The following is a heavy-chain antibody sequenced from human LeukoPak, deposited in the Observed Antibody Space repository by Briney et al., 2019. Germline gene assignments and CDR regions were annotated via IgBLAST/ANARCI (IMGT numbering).Heavy chain of an antibody. J-gene: IGHJ4*02. Sequence: GGSLRLSCAASGFTFSSYEMNWVRQAPGKGLEWVSGIDWNGGSTGYADSVKGRFTISRDNAKNSLYLQMNSLRAEDTALYYCAKDLDHDYDDYGLDYWGQGTLVTVSS. CDR2: IDWNGGST. CDR3: AKDLDHDYDDYGLDY. V-gene: IGHV3-20*04. CDR1: GFTFSSYE. D-gene: IGHD4-17*01.